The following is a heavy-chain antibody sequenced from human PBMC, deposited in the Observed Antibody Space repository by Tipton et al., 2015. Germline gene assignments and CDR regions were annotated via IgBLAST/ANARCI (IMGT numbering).Heavy chain of an antibody. CDR3: AREPNSGNYYAQC. V-gene: IGHV3-30*01. D-gene: IGHD1-26*01. J-gene: IGHJ4*02. Sequence: SLRLSCVVSGFTFSNFAMHWVRQAPGKGLEWVAIITFDGSNQFHADSVEGRFTISRDNSKSTLYLQMNSLRAEDTALYYCAREPNSGNYYAQCWGQGTLVTVSS. CDR2: ITFDGSNQ. CDR1: GFTFSNFA.